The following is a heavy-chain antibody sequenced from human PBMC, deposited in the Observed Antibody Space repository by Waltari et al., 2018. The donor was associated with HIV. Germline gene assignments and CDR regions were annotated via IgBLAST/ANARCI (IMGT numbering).Heavy chain of an antibody. Sequence: QVQLVQSGAEMKKPGSSVKVSCKASGGIFSHYGISWVRQAPGQGLEWMGGLIPIFGTPNYAQKFHGRITITADESTRTAYMEVSILKSEDSAMYYCARQSQSVGGYFDSWGQGTLVTVSS. D-gene: IGHD1-26*01. CDR3: ARQSQSVGGYFDS. J-gene: IGHJ4*02. V-gene: IGHV1-69*12. CDR1: GGIFSHYG. CDR2: LIPIFGTP.